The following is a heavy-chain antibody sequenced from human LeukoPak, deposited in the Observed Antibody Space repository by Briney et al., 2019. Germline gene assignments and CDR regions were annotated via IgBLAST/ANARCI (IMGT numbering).Heavy chain of an antibody. V-gene: IGHV4-39*01. Sequence: SETLSLTCTVSGGSISSYYWAWIRQPPGKRLEWIGSIYYSGSTDYSPSLKSRVIISVDTSKNQFSLKLSSVTAADTAVYYCAMPNYYYYYMDVWGKGTMVTISS. CDR3: AMPNYYYYYMDV. CDR2: IYYSGST. CDR1: GGSISSYY. J-gene: IGHJ6*03.